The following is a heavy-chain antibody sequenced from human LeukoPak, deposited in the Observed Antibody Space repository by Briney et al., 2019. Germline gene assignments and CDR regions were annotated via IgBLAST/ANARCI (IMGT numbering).Heavy chain of an antibody. CDR2: INPNTGGT. J-gene: IGHJ4*02. CDR3: AREGAPQLSSYFDH. D-gene: IGHD1-1*01. V-gene: IGHV1-2*02. CDR1: GYTFTAYY. Sequence: ASVKVSCKASGYTFTAYYIHWVRQAPGQGLEWMGWINPNTGGTNFAQRFQGRVTMTRDTSINAAYMELSSLRSDDTAMYYCAREGAPQLSSYFDHWGQGTLVTVSS.